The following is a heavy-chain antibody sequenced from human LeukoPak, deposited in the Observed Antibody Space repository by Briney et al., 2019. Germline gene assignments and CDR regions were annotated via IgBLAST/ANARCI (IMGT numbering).Heavy chain of an antibody. J-gene: IGHJ6*03. D-gene: IGHD4-11*01. CDR3: ARAYYSNFPPPWEVYYMDV. CDR1: GGSISSGGYY. CDR2: IYYSGST. Sequence: SETLSLTCTVSGGSISSGGYYWSWIRQHPGKGLEWIGYIYYSGSTYYNPSLKSRVTISVDTSKNQFSLKLSSVTAADTAVYYCARAYYSNFPPPWEVYYMDVWGKGTTVTVSS. V-gene: IGHV4-31*03.